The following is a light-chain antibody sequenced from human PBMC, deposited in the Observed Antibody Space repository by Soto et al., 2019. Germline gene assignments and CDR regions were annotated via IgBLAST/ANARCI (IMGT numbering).Light chain of an antibody. V-gene: IGKV3-15*01. J-gene: IGKJ1*01. CDR1: QSVSSN. CDR3: HQYNSWST. Sequence: EIVMTQSPATLYVSPGERATLSCRASQSVSSNLAWYQQKPGQAPRLLIYGASKRATDIPPRFSGGGSGTEFTLTISSLQSEDFAVYHCHQYNSWSTFGQGTKVDIK. CDR2: GAS.